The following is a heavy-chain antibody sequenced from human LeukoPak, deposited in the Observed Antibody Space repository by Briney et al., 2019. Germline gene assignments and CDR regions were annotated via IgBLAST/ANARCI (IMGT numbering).Heavy chain of an antibody. CDR2: ISSSSSYI. V-gene: IGHV3-21*01. Sequence: GGSLRLSCAASGFTFSSYSMNWVRQAPGKGLEGGSSISSSSSYIYYADSVKGRFTISRDNAKNSLYLQMTSLRAEDTAVYYCARDSMVRGVIVPDYWGQGTLVTVSS. CDR1: GFTFSSYS. CDR3: ARDSMVRGVIVPDY. J-gene: IGHJ4*02. D-gene: IGHD3-10*01.